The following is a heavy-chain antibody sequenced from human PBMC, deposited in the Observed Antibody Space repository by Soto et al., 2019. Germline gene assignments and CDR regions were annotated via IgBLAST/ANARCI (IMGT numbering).Heavy chain of an antibody. J-gene: IGHJ5*02. CDR3: ARQSSSSGNWFDP. D-gene: IGHD6-6*01. Sequence: GESLKISCKGSGYSFTSYWIGWVRQMPGKGLEWMGIIYPGDSDTRYSPSFQGQVTISADKSISTAYLQWSSPKASDTAMYYCARQSSSSGNWFDPWGQGTLVTVSS. V-gene: IGHV5-51*01. CDR2: IYPGDSDT. CDR1: GYSFTSYW.